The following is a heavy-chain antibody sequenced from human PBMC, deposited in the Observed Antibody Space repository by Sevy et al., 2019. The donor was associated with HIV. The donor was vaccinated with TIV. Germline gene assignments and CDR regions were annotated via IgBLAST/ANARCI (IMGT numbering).Heavy chain of an antibody. CDR2: MSPYDGNK. Sequence: ASVKVSCKASGYTFTTYNIVWVRQAPGQGLEWLAWMSPYDGNKNYAQRVQGRVTMTTDTFTDTAFLELRSLEFDDTATYYCARGSTSWYDYWVQGTLVTVSS. J-gene: IGHJ4*02. CDR1: GYTFTTYN. D-gene: IGHD2-8*01. CDR3: ARGSTSWYDY. V-gene: IGHV1-18*01.